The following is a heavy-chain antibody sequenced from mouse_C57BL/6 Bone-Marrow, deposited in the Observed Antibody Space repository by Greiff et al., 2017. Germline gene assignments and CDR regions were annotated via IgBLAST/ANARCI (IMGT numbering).Heavy chain of an antibody. CDR3: ARGGSTMNDY. Sequence: EVKLVESGGGLVKPGGSLKLSCAASGFTFSSYAMSWVRQTPEKRLEWVATISDGGSYTYYPDNVKGRFTISRDNAKNNLYLQMSHLKSEDTAMYYCARGGSTMNDYWCQGTTLTVSS. CDR1: GFTFSSYA. D-gene: IGHD2-4*01. V-gene: IGHV5-4*03. CDR2: ISDGGSYT. J-gene: IGHJ2*01.